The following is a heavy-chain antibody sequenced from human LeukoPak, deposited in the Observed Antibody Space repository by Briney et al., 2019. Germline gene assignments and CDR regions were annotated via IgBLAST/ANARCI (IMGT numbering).Heavy chain of an antibody. CDR1: GGSLSTYY. J-gene: IGHJ4*02. CDR2: IQNSGNT. CDR3: ARQGGVRGYYGSGSYYYDY. Sequence: PSETLSLTCTVSGGSLSTYYWSWIRQPPGKGLEWIGYIQNSGNTIYSPSLKSRVTISVDTSKNQFSLKLSSVTAADTAVYYCARQGGVRGYYGSGSYYYDYWGRGTLVTVSS. D-gene: IGHD3-10*01. V-gene: IGHV4-59*01.